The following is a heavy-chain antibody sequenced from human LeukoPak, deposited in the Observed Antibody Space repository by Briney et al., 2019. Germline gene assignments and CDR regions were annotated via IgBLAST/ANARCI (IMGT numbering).Heavy chain of an antibody. CDR2: ISRNSGSI. J-gene: IGHJ4*02. CDR1: GFTFDDYA. V-gene: IGHV3-9*01. CDR3: AKSSGHSSGWYDEGIDY. D-gene: IGHD6-19*01. Sequence: GGSLRLSCAASGFTFDDYAMHWVRQAPGKGLEWVSGISRNSGSIGYADSVKGRFTISRDNAKNSLYLQMNSLRAEDTALYYCAKSSGHSSGWYDEGIDYWGQGTLVTVSS.